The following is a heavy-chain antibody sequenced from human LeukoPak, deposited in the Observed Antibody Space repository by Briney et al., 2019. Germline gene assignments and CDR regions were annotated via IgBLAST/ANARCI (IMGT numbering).Heavy chain of an antibody. Sequence: SETLSLTCTVSGGSLSIYYWSCIPDPPSKGVVWSRYIYYSGSTNYTPSLKSRVTISVDTSKNPCSLKRSSVTAADTAVYYCARGVPYYYDSSGYYAGYYFDYWGQGTLVTVSS. V-gene: IGHV4-59*01. CDR2: IYYSGST. D-gene: IGHD3-22*01. CDR1: GGSLSIYY. CDR3: ARGVPYYYDSSGYYAGYYFDY. J-gene: IGHJ4*02.